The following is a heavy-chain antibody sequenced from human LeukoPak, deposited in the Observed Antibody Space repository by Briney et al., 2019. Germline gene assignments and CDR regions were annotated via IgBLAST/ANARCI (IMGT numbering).Heavy chain of an antibody. J-gene: IGHJ5*02. CDR3: ARDSGDGSGSYSWFDP. CDR2: IVPIFGTA. CDR1: GGTFSSYA. V-gene: IGHV1-69*13. D-gene: IGHD3-10*01. Sequence: GASVKVSCKASGGTFSSYAISWVRQAPGQGLEWMGGIVPIFGTANYAQKFQGRVTITADESTSTAYMELSSLRSEDTAVYYCARDSGDGSGSYSWFDPWGQGTLVTVSS.